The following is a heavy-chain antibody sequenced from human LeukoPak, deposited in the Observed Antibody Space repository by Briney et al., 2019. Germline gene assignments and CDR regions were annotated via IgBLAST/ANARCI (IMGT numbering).Heavy chain of an antibody. CDR2: IYYSGST. CDR1: GGSISSSSYY. Sequence: SETLSLTCTVSGGSISSSSYYWGWIRQPPGKGLEWIGSIYYSGSTYYNPSLKSRVTISVDTSKNQFSLKLSSVTAADTAVYYCASGIAARPGAFDIWGQGTMVTVSS. CDR3: ASGIAARPGAFDI. J-gene: IGHJ3*02. D-gene: IGHD6-6*01. V-gene: IGHV4-39*01.